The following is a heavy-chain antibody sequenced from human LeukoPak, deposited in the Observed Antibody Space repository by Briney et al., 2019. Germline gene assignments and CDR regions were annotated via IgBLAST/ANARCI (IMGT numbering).Heavy chain of an antibody. D-gene: IGHD6-13*01. CDR1: GFTFSDYY. CDR3: ARDLPSSAAAGTHPTPNWFDP. CDR2: ISSSGSTI. J-gene: IGHJ5*02. V-gene: IGHV3-11*01. Sequence: PGGSLRLSCAASGFTFSDYYMSWIRQAPGKGLEWVSYISSSGSTIYYADSVKGRFTISRDNAKNSLYLQMNSLRAEDTAVYYCARDLPSSAAAGTHPTPNWFDPWGQGTLVTVSS.